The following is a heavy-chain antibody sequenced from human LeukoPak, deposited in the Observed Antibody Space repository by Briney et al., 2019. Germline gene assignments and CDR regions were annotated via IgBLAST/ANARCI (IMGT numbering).Heavy chain of an antibody. D-gene: IGHD3-3*01. J-gene: IGHJ4*02. Sequence: SETLSLTCAVYGGSFSGYYWSWIRQPPGKGLEWMVEINHSGSTNYNPSLKSRVTISVDTSKNQFSLKLSSVTAADTAVYYCARCETTYYDFWSGYYRYFDYWGQGTLVTVSS. CDR1: GGSFSGYY. CDR3: ARCETTYYDFWSGYYRYFDY. V-gene: IGHV4-34*01. CDR2: INHSGST.